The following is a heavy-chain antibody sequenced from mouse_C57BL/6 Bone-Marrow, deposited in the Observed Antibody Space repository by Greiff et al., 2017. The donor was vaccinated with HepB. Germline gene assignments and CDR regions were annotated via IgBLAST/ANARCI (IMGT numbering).Heavy chain of an antibody. V-gene: IGHV3-1*01. J-gene: IGHJ2*01. CDR2: ISYSGST. CDR1: GYSITSGYD. CDR3: ARAVVYFDY. Sequence: VQLQESGPGMVKPSQSLSLTCTVTGYSITSGYDWHWIRHFPGNKLEWMGYISYSGSTNYNPSLKSRVSITHDTSKNHFFMKLNSVTTEDTATYYCARAVVYFDYWGQGTTLTVSS.